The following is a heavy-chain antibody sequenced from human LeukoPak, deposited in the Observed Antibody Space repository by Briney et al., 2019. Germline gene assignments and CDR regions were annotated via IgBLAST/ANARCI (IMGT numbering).Heavy chain of an antibody. Sequence: SETLSLTCTVSGGSISSSSYYWGWIRQPPGKGLEWIGSIYYSGSTYYNPSLKSRVTISVDTSKNQFSLKLSSVTAADTAVYYCARGVGMQQLYPWGDYYYYYMDVWGKGTTVTVSS. V-gene: IGHV4-39*07. J-gene: IGHJ6*03. CDR1: GGSISSSSYY. CDR3: ARGVGMQQLYPWGDYYYYYMDV. D-gene: IGHD6-13*01. CDR2: IYYSGST.